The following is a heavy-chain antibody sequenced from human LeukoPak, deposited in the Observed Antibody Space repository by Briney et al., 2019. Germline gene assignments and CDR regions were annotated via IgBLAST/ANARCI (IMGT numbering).Heavy chain of an antibody. J-gene: IGHJ4*02. V-gene: IGHV4-4*02. Sequence: PSGTLSLTCAVSGGSISSSNWWSWVRQPPGKGLEWIGEIYHSGSTNYNPSLKSRVTISVDKSKNQFSLKLSSVTAADTAVYYCARARVGTVTTGNYHYFDYWGQGTLVTVSS. D-gene: IGHD4-17*01. CDR1: GGSISSSNW. CDR2: IYHSGST. CDR3: ARARVGTVTTGNYHYFDY.